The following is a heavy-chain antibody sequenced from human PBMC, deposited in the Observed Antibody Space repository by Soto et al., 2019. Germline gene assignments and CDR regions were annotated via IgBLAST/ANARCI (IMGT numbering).Heavy chain of an antibody. V-gene: IGHV3-23*01. CDR1: GFTFTAYD. Sequence: QTWGSLRLSCATSGFTFTAYDLTFVRHAPCKWLDWVSGISPSGDTTYYADSVKGRFTISRDNSKTVLYLQMNSLRAEDTAVYYCAFKGTANPFYWGQGTLVTVSS. CDR2: ISPSGDTT. D-gene: IGHD2-21*02. CDR3: AFKGTANPFY. J-gene: IGHJ4*02.